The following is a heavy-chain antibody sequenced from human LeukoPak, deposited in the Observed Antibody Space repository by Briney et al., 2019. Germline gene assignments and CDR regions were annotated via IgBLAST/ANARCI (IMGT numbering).Heavy chain of an antibody. Sequence: SVKVSCKASGSTFSSYAISWVRQAPGQGLEWMGGIIPMFGTANYAQKFQGRVTITADESTSTAYMELRSLTSEDTALYYCARMGCSSTSCHPYYYYYMDVWGKGTTVTVSS. CDR1: GSTFSSYA. D-gene: IGHD2-2*01. CDR3: ARMGCSSTSCHPYYYYYMDV. CDR2: IIPMFGTA. J-gene: IGHJ6*03. V-gene: IGHV1-69*13.